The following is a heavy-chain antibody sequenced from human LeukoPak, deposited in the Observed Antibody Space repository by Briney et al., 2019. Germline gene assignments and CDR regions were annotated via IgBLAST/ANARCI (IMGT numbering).Heavy chain of an antibody. CDR1: GFTFSSYG. J-gene: IGHJ4*02. CDR2: ISGSGGST. V-gene: IGHV3-23*01. CDR3: AKDWVADSSGLSAIDY. Sequence: PGGSLRLSCAASGFTFSSYGMSWVRQAPGKGLEWVSAISGSGGSTYYADSVKGRFTISRDNSKNTLYLQMNSLRAEDTAVYYCAKDWVADSSGLSAIDYWGQGTLVTVSS. D-gene: IGHD3-22*01.